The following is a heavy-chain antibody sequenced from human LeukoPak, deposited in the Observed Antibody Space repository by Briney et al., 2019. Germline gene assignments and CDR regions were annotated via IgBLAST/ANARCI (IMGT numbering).Heavy chain of an antibody. D-gene: IGHD1-26*01. CDR1: GYSISSGYY. CDR2: IYHSRST. V-gene: IGHV4-38-2*01. J-gene: IGHJ4*02. CDR3: ARATGWYSGSYADY. Sequence: SETLSLTCAVSGYSISSGYYWGWIRQPPGKGLEWIGSIYHSRSTYYNPSLKSRVTISVDTSKNQFSLKLSSVTAADTAVYYCARATGWYSGSYADYWGQGTLVTVSS.